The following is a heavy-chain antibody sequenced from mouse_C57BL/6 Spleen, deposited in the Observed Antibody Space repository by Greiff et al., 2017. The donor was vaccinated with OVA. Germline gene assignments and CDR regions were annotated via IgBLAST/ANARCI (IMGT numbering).Heavy chain of an antibody. CDR2: ISSGGDYI. Sequence: DVMLVESGEGLVKPGGSLKLSCAASGFTFSSYAMSWVRQTPEKRLEWVAYISSGGDYIYYADTVKGRFTISRDNARNTLYLQMSSLKSEDTAMYYCTRDRDTNRYFDVWGTGTTVTVSS. J-gene: IGHJ1*03. V-gene: IGHV5-9-1*02. CDR3: TRDRDTNRYFDV. CDR1: GFTFSSYA. D-gene: IGHD3-1*01.